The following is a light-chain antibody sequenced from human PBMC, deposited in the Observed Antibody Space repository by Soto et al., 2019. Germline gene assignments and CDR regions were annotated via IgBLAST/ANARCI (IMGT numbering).Light chain of an antibody. J-gene: IGKJ1*01. CDR3: QQATSFPRT. CDR2: AAS. CDR1: QSITSW. V-gene: IGKV1-12*01. Sequence: DIPMTQSPSSVSASVGDRVTITCRASQSITSWLAWYQQKPGKVPKLLIYAASSLQSGVPSRFSGSGSGTHFTLTINSLQPEDFGTYYCQQATSFPRTFGQGTRVEIK.